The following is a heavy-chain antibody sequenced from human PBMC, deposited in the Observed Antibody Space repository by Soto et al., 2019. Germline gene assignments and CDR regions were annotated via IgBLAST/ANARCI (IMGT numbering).Heavy chain of an antibody. J-gene: IGHJ6*03. CDR2: INHSGST. Sequence: PSETLSLTCAVYGGSFSGYYWSWIRQPPGKGLEWIGEINHSGSTNYNPSLKGRVTISVDTSKNQFSLKLSSVTAADTAVYYCAREKVPADNSIASLYYYYYMDVWGKGTTVNVSS. V-gene: IGHV4-34*01. CDR3: AREKVPADNSIASLYYYYYMDV. D-gene: IGHD2-2*01. CDR1: GGSFSGYY.